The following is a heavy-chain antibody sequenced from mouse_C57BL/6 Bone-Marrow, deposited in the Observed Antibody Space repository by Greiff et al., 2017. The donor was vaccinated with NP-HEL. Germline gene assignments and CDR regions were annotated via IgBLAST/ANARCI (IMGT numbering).Heavy chain of an antibody. Sequence: VQLQQSGAELAKPGASVKLSCKASGYTFTSYWMHWVQQRPGQGLEWIGYINPSSGSTKSNQKFKDKATLTADKSSSTAYMQLCSLTYEDSAVYYCARSSLLYYDSSYWYFDVWGTGTTVTVSS. J-gene: IGHJ1*03. D-gene: IGHD1-1*01. CDR2: INPSSGST. CDR3: ARSSLLYYDSSYWYFDV. V-gene: IGHV1-7*01. CDR1: GYTFTSYW.